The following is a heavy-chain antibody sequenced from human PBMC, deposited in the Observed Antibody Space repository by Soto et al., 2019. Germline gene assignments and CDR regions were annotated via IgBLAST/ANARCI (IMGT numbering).Heavy chain of an antibody. V-gene: IGHV3-30-3*01. CDR2: ISYDGSNK. CDR1: GFTFSSYA. CDR3: ARVPRRWLQIEEFFDY. Sequence: QVQLVESGGGVVQTGRSLRLSCAASGFTFSSYAMHWVRQAPGKGLEWVAVISYDGSNKYYADSVKGRFTISRDNSKNTLSLQMNSLRAEDMAVYYCARVPRRWLQIEEFFDYWGQGTLVTVSS. J-gene: IGHJ4*02. D-gene: IGHD5-12*01.